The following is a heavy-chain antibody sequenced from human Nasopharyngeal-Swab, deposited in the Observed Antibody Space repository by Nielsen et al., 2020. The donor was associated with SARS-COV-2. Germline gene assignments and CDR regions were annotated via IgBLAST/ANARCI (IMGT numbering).Heavy chain of an antibody. CDR2: ISSTGDYI. CDR3: VRDTPAMFAY. J-gene: IGHJ4*02. V-gene: IGHV3-21*01. Sequence: WIRQPPRKGLEWVSGISSTGDYIHYAASVEGRFTISRDNAKTSLYLQMNSLRAEDSAVYYCVRDTPAMFAYWGQGTLVTVSS.